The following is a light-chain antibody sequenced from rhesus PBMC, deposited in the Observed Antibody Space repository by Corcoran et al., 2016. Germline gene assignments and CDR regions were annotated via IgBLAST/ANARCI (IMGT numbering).Light chain of an antibody. J-gene: IGLJ1*01. CDR3: GSWDNSGNHYI. CDR2: GNT. V-gene: IGLV3S11*01. CDR1: SLKTYY. Sequence: SSGLTQEPALSVALGHTVRMTCQGDSLKTYYASWYQQKPGQVPVLVIYGNTDRPSGIPGRFSGSWSGNTGSLTITGAQVEDDADYYCGSWDNSGNHYIFGPGTRLTVL.